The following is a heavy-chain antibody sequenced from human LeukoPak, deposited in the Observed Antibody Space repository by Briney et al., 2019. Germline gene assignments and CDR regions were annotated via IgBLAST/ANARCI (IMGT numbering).Heavy chain of an antibody. Sequence: SETLSLTCTVYGGSFSGYYWSWIRQPPGKGLEWIGEINHSGSTNYNPSLKSRVTISVDTSKNQFSLKLSSVTAADTAVYYCARVRALYYYGSGSHDYWGQGTLVTVSS. CDR1: GGSFSGYY. V-gene: IGHV4-34*01. CDR3: ARVRALYYYGSGSHDY. D-gene: IGHD3-10*01. CDR2: INHSGST. J-gene: IGHJ4*02.